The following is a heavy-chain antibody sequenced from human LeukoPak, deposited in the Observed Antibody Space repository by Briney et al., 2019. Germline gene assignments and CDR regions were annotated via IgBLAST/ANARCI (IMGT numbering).Heavy chain of an antibody. V-gene: IGHV5-51*01. CDR1: VYSFTSYW. Sequence: GESLKISSKGSVYSFTSYWIGWVRQMPGKGLGGMGIVYPGDSDTRYSPSFQGQVTISADKSISTAYLQWSSLKASDTAMYYCARLESYGSVPDVWGQGTTVTVSS. CDR2: VYPGDSDT. D-gene: IGHD3-10*01. CDR3: ARLESYGSVPDV. J-gene: IGHJ6*02.